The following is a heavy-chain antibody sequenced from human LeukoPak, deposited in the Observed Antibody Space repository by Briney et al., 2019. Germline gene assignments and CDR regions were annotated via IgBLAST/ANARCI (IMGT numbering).Heavy chain of an antibody. D-gene: IGHD6-13*01. CDR3: ARDRSIAAAGKYYYYGMDV. V-gene: IGHV3-21*01. CDR1: GFTFSSYS. J-gene: IGHJ6*02. Sequence: GGSLRLSCAASGFTFSSYSMNWVRQAPGKGLEWVSSISSSSYIYYADSVKGRFTISRDNAKNSLYLQMNSLRAEDTAVYYCARDRSIAAAGKYYYYGMDVWGQGTTVTVSS. CDR2: ISSSSYI.